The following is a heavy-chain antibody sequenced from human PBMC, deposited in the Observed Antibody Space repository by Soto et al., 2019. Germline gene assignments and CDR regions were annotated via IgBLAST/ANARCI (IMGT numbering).Heavy chain of an antibody. CDR1: GFQFSSYS. V-gene: IGHV3-48*01. Sequence: EVQVEESGGGLVQPGGSLRLACAASGFQFSSYSINWVRQAPGKGLEWVSYISSSSSTVYYADSVKGRFTMSRDNAKKSLYLQMNSLTAEDTAVYYCARVDSYWYFDLWGRGTLVTVSS. J-gene: IGHJ2*01. CDR2: ISSSSSTV. D-gene: IGHD2-2*03. CDR3: ARVDSYWYFDL.